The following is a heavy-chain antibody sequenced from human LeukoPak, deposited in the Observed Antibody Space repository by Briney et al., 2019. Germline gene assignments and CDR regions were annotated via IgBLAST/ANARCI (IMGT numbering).Heavy chain of an antibody. CDR1: GVSVCSDY. V-gene: IGHV3-53*01. J-gene: IGHJ4*02. D-gene: IGHD5-18*01. CDR3: ARYHTALNY. Sequence: PGGCLRLSCVASGVSVCSDYMTWVRQAPRTELEWVSVLYSGGSTYYADSVKGRFTISRDNSKNTLYLQMNNLRVQDTAVYYCARYHTALNYWGQGTLVTASP. CDR2: LYSGGST.